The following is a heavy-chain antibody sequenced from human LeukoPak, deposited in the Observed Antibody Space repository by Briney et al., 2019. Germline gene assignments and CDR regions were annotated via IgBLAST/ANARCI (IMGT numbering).Heavy chain of an antibody. J-gene: IGHJ4*02. Sequence: SETLSLTCTVSGGSISSSSYYWGWIRQPPGKGLEWIGSIYYSGSTYYNPSLNSRVTISVDTSKYQFFLKLSSVTAADTAGSSGAQPYIGVGGASFDYWGQGTLVTVSS. CDR3: AQPYIGVGGASFDY. D-gene: IGHD2-15*01. V-gene: IGHV4-39*01. CDR2: IYYSGST. CDR1: GGSISSSSYY.